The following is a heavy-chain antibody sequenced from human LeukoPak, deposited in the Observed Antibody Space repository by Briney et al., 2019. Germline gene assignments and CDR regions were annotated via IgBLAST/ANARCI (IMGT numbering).Heavy chain of an antibody. V-gene: IGHV3-49*03. Sequence: PGRSLRLSCTASGFTFGDYAMSWFRQAPGKGLEWVGFIRSKAYGGTTEYAASVKGRFTISRDDSKSIAYLQMNSLKTEDTAVYYCTRDRSWFGELYSNWFDPWGQGTPVTVSS. J-gene: IGHJ5*02. D-gene: IGHD3-10*01. CDR2: IRSKAYGGTT. CDR3: TRDRSWFGELYSNWFDP. CDR1: GFTFGDYA.